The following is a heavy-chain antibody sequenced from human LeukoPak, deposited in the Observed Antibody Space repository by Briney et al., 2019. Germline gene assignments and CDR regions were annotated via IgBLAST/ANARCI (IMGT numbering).Heavy chain of an antibody. CDR2: ISSSSSTI. J-gene: IGHJ5*02. D-gene: IGHD6-19*01. CDR1: GFTFSSYE. CDR3: ARISGWYGGNWFDP. V-gene: IGHV3-48*01. Sequence: GGSLRLSCAASGFTFSSYEMNWVRQAPGKGLEWVSYISSSSSTIYYADSVKGRFTISRDNAKNSLYLQMNSLRAEDTAVYYCARISGWYGGNWFDPWGQGTLVTVSS.